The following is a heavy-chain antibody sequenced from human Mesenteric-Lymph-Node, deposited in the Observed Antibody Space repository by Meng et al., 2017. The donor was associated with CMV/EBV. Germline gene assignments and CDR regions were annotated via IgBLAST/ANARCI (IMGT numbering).Heavy chain of an antibody. V-gene: IGHV3-7*01. D-gene: IGHD2-2*02. Sequence: GGSLRLSCAASGFTFSSYSMSWVRQAPGKGLEWVANIKQDGSEKYYVDSVKGRFTISRDNAKNSLYLQMNSLRAEDTAVYYCARVRGGYCSSTSCYNAFDIWGQETMVTVSS. J-gene: IGHJ3*02. CDR1: GFTFSSYS. CDR2: IKQDGSEK. CDR3: ARVRGGYCSSTSCYNAFDI.